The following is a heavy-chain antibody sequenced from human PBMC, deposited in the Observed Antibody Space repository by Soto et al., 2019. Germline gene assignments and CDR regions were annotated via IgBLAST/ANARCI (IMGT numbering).Heavy chain of an antibody. CDR3: AKKGYYPSGKINLFDS. CDR1: AYSITSDYY. V-gene: IGHV4-38-2*01. J-gene: IGHJ4*02. CDR2: IYSGST. D-gene: IGHD3-10*01. Sequence: SENLSLTCSVSAYSITSDYYWGWVRQPPGKGLEWIGSIYSGSTYYNPSLKSRVTISVDTSKNQFSLRLTSVTAADTAMYYCAKKGYYPSGKINLFDSWGQGTQVTVSS.